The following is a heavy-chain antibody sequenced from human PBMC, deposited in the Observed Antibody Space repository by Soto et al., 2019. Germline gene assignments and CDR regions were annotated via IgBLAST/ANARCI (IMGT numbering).Heavy chain of an antibody. V-gene: IGHV1-69*01. J-gene: IGHJ6*02. CDR1: GGTFSSYA. Sequence: QVQLVQSGAEVKKPGSSEKVSCKASGGTFSSYAISWVRQAPGQGLEWMGGIIPIFGTANYAQKFQGRVTITADESTSTAHMELSSLRSEDTAVYYCARSIAAWPGPYYYGMDVWGQVTTVTVSS. CDR2: IIPIFGTA. CDR3: ARSIAAWPGPYYYGMDV. D-gene: IGHD6-6*01.